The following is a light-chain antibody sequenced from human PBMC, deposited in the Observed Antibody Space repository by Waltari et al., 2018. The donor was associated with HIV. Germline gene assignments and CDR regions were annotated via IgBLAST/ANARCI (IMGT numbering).Light chain of an antibody. V-gene: IGKV2D-29*01. J-gene: IGKJ2*01. CDR2: EVS. Sequence: EIEVIQTPDSLSVTPGQPASISCKTSQTLLYSDGKTYLYWYLQKAGQPPQPLIYEVSNRLSGVSDRFRGSGSETDFTLTISRVEAEDVGVYYCLQGVRLYTFGQGTKLEIK. CDR1: QTLLYSDGKTY. CDR3: LQGVRLYT.